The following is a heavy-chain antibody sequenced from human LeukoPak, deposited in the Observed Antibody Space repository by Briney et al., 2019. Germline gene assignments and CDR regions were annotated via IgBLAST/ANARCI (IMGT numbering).Heavy chain of an antibody. CDR2: IHTRGST. V-gene: IGHV4-61*02. D-gene: IGHD3-22*01. J-gene: IGHJ4*02. Sequence: PSQTLSLTCTVSGGSISSGTYYWSWIRQPAGKGLEWIGRIHTRGSTNHNPSLKSRVTISVDTSKNQFSLKLNSVTAADTAVYYCARGPASTELWLDYFDYWGQGTLVTVSS. CDR3: ARGPASTELWLDYFDY. CDR1: GGSISSGTYY.